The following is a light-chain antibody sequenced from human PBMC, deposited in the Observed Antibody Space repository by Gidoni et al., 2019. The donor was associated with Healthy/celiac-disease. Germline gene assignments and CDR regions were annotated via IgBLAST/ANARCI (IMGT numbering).Light chain of an antibody. CDR1: RSGVGGYNY. CDR3: SSYTSSSTLV. V-gene: IGLV2-14*01. CDR2: DVS. Sequence: QAALPQPASGSGSPGKSIPISCTGTRSGVGGYNYVSWSQQHPGKAPKLLIYDVSNRPSGVSTRFSGSQSGNTASLSISGLQAEVEADYYCSSYTSSSTLVFGGVTKLTV. J-gene: IGLJ2*01.